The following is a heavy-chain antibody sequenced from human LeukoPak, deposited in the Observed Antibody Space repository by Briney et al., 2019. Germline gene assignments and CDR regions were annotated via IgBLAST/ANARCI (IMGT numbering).Heavy chain of an antibody. D-gene: IGHD2-2*01. CDR1: GFTFSSYW. CDR2: INSDGSST. Sequence: GGSLRLSCAASGFTFSSYWMHWVRHAPGKGLVWVSRINSDGSSTIYADSVKGRFTISRDNAKNTLYLQMNSLRAEDTAVYYCARPRGCGSARCNNFDYWGQGTLVTVSS. V-gene: IGHV3-74*01. J-gene: IGHJ4*02. CDR3: ARPRGCGSARCNNFDY.